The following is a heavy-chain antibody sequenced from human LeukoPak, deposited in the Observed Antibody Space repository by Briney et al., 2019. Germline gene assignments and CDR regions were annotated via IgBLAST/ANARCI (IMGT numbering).Heavy chain of an antibody. D-gene: IGHD2-2*01. CDR3: ARDRAMPTAPGYWFDP. V-gene: IGHV4-59*01. J-gene: IGHJ5*02. CDR2: IYYSGTT. Sequence: PSETLSLTCTVSGDSITTYFWSWIRQPPGRGLEWIGYIYYSGTTNYNPSLKTRFTISIDTSKSQVSLTLSSVTAADTAVYYGARDRAMPTAPGYWFDPWGQGTLVTVSS. CDR1: GDSITTYF.